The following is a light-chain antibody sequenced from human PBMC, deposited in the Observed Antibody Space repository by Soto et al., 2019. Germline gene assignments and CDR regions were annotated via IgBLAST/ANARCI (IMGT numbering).Light chain of an antibody. CDR1: QSINKW. CDR2: AAS. J-gene: IGKJ4*01. Sequence: DIPLTQSPSSVSASIGDRVTISCRASQSINKWLVWYQQKPGKAPKLLIYAASSLQSGVPSRFSGSGYGTEFTLTISSLQPEDSATYYCQQADSFPLTFGGGTEVAI. CDR3: QQADSFPLT. V-gene: IGKV1-12*01.